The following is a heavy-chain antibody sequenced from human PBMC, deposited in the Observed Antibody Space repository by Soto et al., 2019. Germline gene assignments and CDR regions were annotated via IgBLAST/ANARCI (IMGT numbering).Heavy chain of an antibody. V-gene: IGHV1-18*01. CDR3: ARVWAELGYCSGDSCLPYHHGLDV. CDR2: IGTYNGDT. D-gene: IGHD2-15*01. Sequence: QVQLVQSGPEVKKPGASVKVSCKTFGYSFTSYGISWVRQAPGQGLGWMGWIGTYNGDTNYAQRFQDRVTMTRDTSTNTVXXEXRXXRSDDTAVYYCARVWAELGYCSGDSCLPYHHGLDVWGQGTTVVVSS. CDR1: GYSFTSYG. J-gene: IGHJ6*02.